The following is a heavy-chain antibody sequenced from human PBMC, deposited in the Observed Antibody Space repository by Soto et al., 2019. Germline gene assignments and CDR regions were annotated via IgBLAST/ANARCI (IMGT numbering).Heavy chain of an antibody. D-gene: IGHD6-19*01. CDR1: GGSISSSCCY. CDR3: ARGPQWLRSDNWFDP. Sequence: SETLSLSCTVSGGSISSSCCYWVWIRQPPGKGLEWLGNPNYSGTSPYTPSLKSRVTISLDTSNNQSSLRLTSVTAADTAVYYCARGPQWLRSDNWFDPWGQGTRVTVSS. J-gene: IGHJ5*02. V-gene: IGHV4-61*05. CDR2: PNYSGTS.